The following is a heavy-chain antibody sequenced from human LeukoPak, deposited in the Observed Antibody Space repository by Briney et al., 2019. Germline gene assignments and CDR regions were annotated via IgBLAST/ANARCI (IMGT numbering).Heavy chain of an antibody. CDR2: INPSGGST. D-gene: IGHD3-22*01. V-gene: IGHV1-46*01. CDR1: GYTFTSYD. J-gene: IGHJ4*02. CDR3: AGDSKGYYYDSSGPFDY. Sequence: ASVKVSCKASGYTFTSYDIHWVRQAPGQGLEWMGIINPSGGSTSYAQKFQGRVTMTRDTSTSTVYMELSSLRSEDTAVYYCAGDSKGYYYDSSGPFDYWGQGTLVTVSS.